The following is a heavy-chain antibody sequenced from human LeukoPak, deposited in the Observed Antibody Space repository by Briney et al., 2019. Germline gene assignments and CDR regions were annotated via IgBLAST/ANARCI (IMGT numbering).Heavy chain of an antibody. CDR1: GGSISSGGYY. CDR2: IYYSGST. J-gene: IGHJ4*02. CDR3: ARGTYCGGDCCPFGY. D-gene: IGHD2-21*02. V-gene: IGHV4-31*03. Sequence: SQTLSLTCTVSGGSISSGGYYWSWIRQHPGKGLEWIGYIYYSGSTYYNPSLKSRVTISVDTSKNQFSLKLSSVTAADTAVYYCARGTYCGGDCCPFGYWGQGTLVTVSS.